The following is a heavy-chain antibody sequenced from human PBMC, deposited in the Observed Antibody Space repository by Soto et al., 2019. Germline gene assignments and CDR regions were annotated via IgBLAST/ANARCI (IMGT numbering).Heavy chain of an antibody. D-gene: IGHD2-8*01. CDR1: GGSISSSSYY. Sequence: SETLSLTCTVSGGSISSSSYYWGWIRQPPGKGLEWIGSIYYSGSTYYNPSLKSRVTISVDTSKNKFSLKLSSVTAADTAVYYCARHFPVYESRLPYYYYYYMDVWGKGTTVTVSS. CDR3: ARHFPVYESRLPYYYYYYMDV. V-gene: IGHV4-39*01. J-gene: IGHJ6*03. CDR2: IYYSGST.